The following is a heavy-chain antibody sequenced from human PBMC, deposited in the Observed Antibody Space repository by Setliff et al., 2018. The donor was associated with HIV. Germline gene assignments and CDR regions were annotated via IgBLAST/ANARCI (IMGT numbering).Heavy chain of an antibody. CDR2: ISDTGDYI. CDR1: AFTFNKYA. CDR3: AKDPPGFSHFLDY. Sequence: GESLKISCTASAFTFNKYAMAWVRQAPGEGLGWVSAISDTGDYIYYADSVKGRFTISRDNSADTVYLQMTGLRVEDTAVYFCAKDPPGFSHFLDYWGQGAVVTVSS. J-gene: IGHJ4*02. V-gene: IGHV3-23*01.